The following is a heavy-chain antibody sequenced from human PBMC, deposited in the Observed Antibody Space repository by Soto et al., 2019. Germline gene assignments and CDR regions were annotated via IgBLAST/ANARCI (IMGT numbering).Heavy chain of an antibody. CDR3: ARLPILYWDLSFAFDI. Sequence: PGESLKISCKGSGYSFTTYWIGWVLQMPGKGLEWMGIIYPGDSDTRYSPSFQGQVTISADKSISTAYLQWSSLKASDTAMYYRARLPILYWDLSFAFDIWGQGTMVTVSS. V-gene: IGHV5-51*01. CDR1: GYSFTTYW. J-gene: IGHJ3*02. CDR2: IYPGDSDT. D-gene: IGHD1-26*01.